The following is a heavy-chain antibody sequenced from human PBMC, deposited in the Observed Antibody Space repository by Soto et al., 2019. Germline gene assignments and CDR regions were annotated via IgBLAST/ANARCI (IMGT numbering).Heavy chain of an antibody. CDR1: XFTFRDYD. Sequence: VQLVESGGGLVRPGGSLRLSCAXXXFTFRDYDMSWIRQAPGKGLEWGSCISSSGTATYYADSVKGRFTISRDNAKNSLYVEMNSLRVEDSAVYYCARKGPRAARPNHWGQGTLVTVSS. CDR2: ISSSGTAT. V-gene: IGHV3-11*01. D-gene: IGHD6-6*01. CDR3: ARKGPRAARPNH. J-gene: IGHJ5*02.